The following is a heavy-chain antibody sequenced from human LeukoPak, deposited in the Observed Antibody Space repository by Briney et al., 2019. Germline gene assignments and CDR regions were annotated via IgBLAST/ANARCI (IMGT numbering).Heavy chain of an antibody. Sequence: GGSLRLSCAASGFTFSSYWMSWVRQAPGKGLERVANIKQDGSEKYYVDSVKGRFTISRDNAKNSVYLQMNSLRAEDTAVYYCARDWDDSSGYPFDYWGQGTLVTVSS. V-gene: IGHV3-7*01. CDR1: GFTFSSYW. J-gene: IGHJ4*02. CDR3: ARDWDDSSGYPFDY. CDR2: IKQDGSEK. D-gene: IGHD3-22*01.